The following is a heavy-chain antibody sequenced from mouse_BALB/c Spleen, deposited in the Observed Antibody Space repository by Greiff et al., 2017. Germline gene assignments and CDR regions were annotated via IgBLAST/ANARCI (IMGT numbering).Heavy chain of an antibody. CDR2: ISDGGSYT. J-gene: IGHJ4*01. D-gene: IGHD1-1*01. CDR1: GFTFSDYY. Sequence: EVQLVESGGGLVKPGGSLKLSCAASGFTFSDYYMYWVRQTPEKRLEWVATISDGGSYTYYPDSVKGRFTISRDNAKNNLYLQMSSLKSEDTAMYYCARGYYGSSSYAMDYWGQGTSVTVSS. V-gene: IGHV5-4*02. CDR3: ARGYYGSSSYAMDY.